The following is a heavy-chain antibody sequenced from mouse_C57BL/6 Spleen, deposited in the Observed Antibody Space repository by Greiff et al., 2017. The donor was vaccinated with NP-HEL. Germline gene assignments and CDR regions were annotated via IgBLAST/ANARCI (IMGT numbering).Heavy chain of an antibody. V-gene: IGHV1-55*01. Sequence: VQLQQPGAELVKPGASVKMSCKASGYTFTSYWITWVKQRPGQGLEWIGDIYPGSGSTNYNEKFKSKATLTVDTSSSTAYMQLSSLTSEDSAVYYCARGGYYGSRPWYFDVWGTGTTVTVSS. CDR2: IYPGSGST. CDR3: ARGGYYGSRPWYFDV. D-gene: IGHD1-1*01. J-gene: IGHJ1*03. CDR1: GYTFTSYW.